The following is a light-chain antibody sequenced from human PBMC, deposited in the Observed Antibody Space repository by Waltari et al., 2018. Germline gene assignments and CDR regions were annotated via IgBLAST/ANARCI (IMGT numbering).Light chain of an antibody. Sequence: QSVLPQPPSAYAAPGRRVTIPCTGDLANTGPAYDLHWYQQLPETSPKLLIYGNNNRPSGVPDRFSASRSGTSASLAITGLQAEDEADYYCQSFDGRRTLFGGGTKLTVL. CDR1: LANTGPAYD. V-gene: IGLV1-40*01. CDR3: QSFDGRRTL. CDR2: GNN. J-gene: IGLJ2*01.